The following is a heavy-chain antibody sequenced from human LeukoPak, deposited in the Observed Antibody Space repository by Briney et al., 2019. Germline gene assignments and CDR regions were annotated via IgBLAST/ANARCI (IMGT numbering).Heavy chain of an antibody. J-gene: IGHJ6*03. V-gene: IGHV4-61*02. Sequence: SETLSLTCTVSGGSISSGSYYWSWIRQPAGKGLEWIGRIYTSGSTNYNPSLKSRVTISVDTSKNQFSLKLSSVTAADTAVYYGASLLNYYDSSGYSYYYYMDVWGKGTTVTVSS. CDR2: IYTSGST. D-gene: IGHD3-22*01. CDR3: ASLLNYYDSSGYSYYYYMDV. CDR1: GGSISSGSYY.